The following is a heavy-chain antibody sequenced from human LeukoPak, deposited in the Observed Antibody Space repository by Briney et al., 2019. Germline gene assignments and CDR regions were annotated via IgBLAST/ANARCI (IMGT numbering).Heavy chain of an antibody. D-gene: IGHD3-10*01. J-gene: IGHJ4*02. CDR1: GYTSTSYG. CDR3: ARTYYYGSGSYSEYYFDY. V-gene: IGHV1-18*01. Sequence: ASVKVSCKASGYTSTSYGISWVRQAPGQGLEWMGWISAYNGNTNYAQKFQGRVTMTRDTSTSTVYMELSSLRSEDTAVYYCARTYYYGSGSYSEYYFDYWGQGTLVTVSS. CDR2: ISAYNGNT.